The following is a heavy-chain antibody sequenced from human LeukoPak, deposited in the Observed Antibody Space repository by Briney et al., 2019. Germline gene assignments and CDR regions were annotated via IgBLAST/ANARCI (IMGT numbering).Heavy chain of an antibody. V-gene: IGHV3-48*03. CDR3: ARDYDSSGFYDY. J-gene: IGHJ4*02. D-gene: IGHD3-22*01. Sequence: GGSLRLSCIASGFTFSNYEMNWGRQAPGKGLEWVSYISSSGGTIHYGDSVKGRFTISRDNAKNSLYLQMNSLRAEDTAVYYCARDYDSSGFYDYWGQGTLVTVSS. CDR1: GFTFSNYE. CDR2: ISSSGGTI.